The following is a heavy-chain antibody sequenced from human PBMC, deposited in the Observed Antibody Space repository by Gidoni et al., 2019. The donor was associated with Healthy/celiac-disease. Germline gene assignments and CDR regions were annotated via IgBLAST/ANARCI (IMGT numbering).Heavy chain of an antibody. Sequence: VQLLESRGGAAPPGMSMRPPSAASGVCYSRQAMLWVGQAPGKGQEWVVFISYDGSNKSYADSVKGRFTISRYNSKNSLYLRMHSLSAEDASLYACARGGMILMVYAIVGPFDYWGQGTLVTVSS. CDR3: ARGGMILMVYAIVGPFDY. J-gene: IGHJ4*02. CDR2: ISYDGSNK. V-gene: IGHV3-30-3*01. CDR1: GVCYSRQA. D-gene: IGHD2-8*01.